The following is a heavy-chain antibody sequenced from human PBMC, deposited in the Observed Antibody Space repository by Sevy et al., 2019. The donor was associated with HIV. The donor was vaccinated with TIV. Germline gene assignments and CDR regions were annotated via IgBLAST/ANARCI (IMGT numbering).Heavy chain of an antibody. D-gene: IGHD6-19*01. CDR2: IYHSGYS. J-gene: IGHJ4*02. CDR3: ARAIGTQVAGLYYFDY. Sequence: GSLRLSCAVSGYSISSDYYWGWIRQPPGKGLEWIGSIYHSGYSYYNPSLKSRVTISVDTSKNQFSLKLSSVTAADTAVYYCARAIGTQVAGLYYFDYWGQGTLVTVSS. CDR1: GYSISSDYY. V-gene: IGHV4-38-2*01.